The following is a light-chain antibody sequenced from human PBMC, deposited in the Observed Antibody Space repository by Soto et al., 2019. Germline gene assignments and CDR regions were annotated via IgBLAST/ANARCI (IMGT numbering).Light chain of an antibody. CDR1: QSVSGSD. V-gene: IGKV3-20*01. CDR2: GVS. Sequence: EVVLTQSPGTLSLSPGERATLSCRASQSVSGSDLAWYQQKPGQAPMLLISGVSNRDTGTPDRFSGSGSGTDFTLTISSLEPEDFAVFYCHQYGISPPTFGPGTKVEI. J-gene: IGKJ1*01. CDR3: HQYGISPPT.